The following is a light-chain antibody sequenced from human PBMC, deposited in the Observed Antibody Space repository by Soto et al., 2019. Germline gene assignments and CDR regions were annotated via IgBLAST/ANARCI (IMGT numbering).Light chain of an antibody. J-gene: IGLJ7*01. CDR1: SSDVGGYNY. V-gene: IGLV2-14*01. CDR3: SSYTSTGTVV. CDR2: EVS. Sequence: QSVLTQPASVSGSPGQSITISCTGTSSDVGGYNYVSWYQHHPGKAPKLMLYEVSKRPSGVSNRFSGSKSGDTASLIISGLQAEDEAYYYCSSYTSTGTVVFGGGTQLTVL.